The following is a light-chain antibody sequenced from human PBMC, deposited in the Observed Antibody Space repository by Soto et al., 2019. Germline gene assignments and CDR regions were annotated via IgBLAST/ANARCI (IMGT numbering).Light chain of an antibody. Sequence: EIVLTQSPGTLSLSPGERATLSCRASQSVSSNYLAWYQQKPGQAPRLLIYDASSRPTGIPDRFSGSGSGTDFTLTISRLEPEDLAVYYCQHYGNSPITFGQGTRLEIK. J-gene: IGKJ5*01. CDR2: DAS. CDR1: QSVSSNY. CDR3: QHYGNSPIT. V-gene: IGKV3-20*01.